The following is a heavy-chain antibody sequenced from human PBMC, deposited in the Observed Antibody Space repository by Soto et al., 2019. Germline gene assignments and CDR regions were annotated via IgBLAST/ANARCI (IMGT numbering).Heavy chain of an antibody. J-gene: IGHJ4*02. D-gene: IGHD6-13*01. CDR1: GFTFASSA. Sequence: SVKVSCKASGFTFASSAIQWVRQARGHRLEWIGWIVVGTGNTNYAQKFQERVTITRDMSTSTTYMELSSLISDDTAVYYCAKDSGSSSWFFPTDYWGQG. CDR3: AKDSGSSSWFFPTDY. V-gene: IGHV1-58*02. CDR2: IVVGTGNT.